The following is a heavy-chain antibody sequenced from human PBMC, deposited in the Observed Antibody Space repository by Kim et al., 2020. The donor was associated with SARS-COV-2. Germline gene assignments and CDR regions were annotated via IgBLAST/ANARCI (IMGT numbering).Heavy chain of an antibody. CDR3: ATLVGGDIRWAFDI. CDR2: SGGST. D-gene: IGHD3-16*02. Sequence: SGGSTYYADSVKGRFTISRDNSKNTLYLQMNSLRAEDTAVYYGATLVGGDIRWAFDIWGQGTIV. J-gene: IGHJ3*02. V-gene: IGHV3-23*01.